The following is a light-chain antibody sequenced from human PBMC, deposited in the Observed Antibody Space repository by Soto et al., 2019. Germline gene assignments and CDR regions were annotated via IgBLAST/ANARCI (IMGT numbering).Light chain of an antibody. CDR2: AAS. CDR1: QSISNY. Sequence: DIQMTQSPSSLSASVGDRVTITCRASQSISNYLNWYQQKPGKAPKLLIYAASSLQSGGPSRFSGSGSGTDFTLTISSLQPEDFATYTTLFTFGPGTNVDI. CDR3: LFT. J-gene: IGKJ3*01. V-gene: IGKV1-39*01.